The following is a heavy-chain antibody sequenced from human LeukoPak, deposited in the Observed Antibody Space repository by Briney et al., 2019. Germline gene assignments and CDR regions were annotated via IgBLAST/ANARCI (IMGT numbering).Heavy chain of an antibody. Sequence: PGRSLRLSCAASGFTFDDYAMLWVRQAPGKGLEWVSGISWNSGSIGYADSVKGRFTISRDNAKNSLYLQMNSLRAEDMALYYCAKDRGDQGSDAFDIWGQGTMVTVSS. CDR2: ISWNSGSI. CDR1: GFTFDDYA. D-gene: IGHD2-21*01. CDR3: AKDRGDQGSDAFDI. J-gene: IGHJ3*02. V-gene: IGHV3-9*03.